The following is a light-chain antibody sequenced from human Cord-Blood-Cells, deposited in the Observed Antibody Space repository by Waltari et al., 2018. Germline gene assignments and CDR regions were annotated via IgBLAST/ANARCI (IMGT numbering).Light chain of an antibody. V-gene: IGKV1-39*01. J-gene: IGKJ1*01. Sequence: GDRVTVTCRASQSISSYLNWYQQKPGKAPKLLIYAASSLQSGVPSRFSGSGSGTDFTLTISSLQPEDFSTYYCRRCFATFGQGTKVEIK. CDR3: RRCFAT. CDR1: QSISSY. CDR2: AAS.